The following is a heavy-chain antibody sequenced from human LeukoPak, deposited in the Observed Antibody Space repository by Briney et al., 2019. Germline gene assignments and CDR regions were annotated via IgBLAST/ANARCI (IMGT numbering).Heavy chain of an antibody. CDR3: ARGSSGWYVPNY. CDR1: GFTFSSYG. V-gene: IGHV3-7*01. J-gene: IGHJ4*02. CDR2: IKQDGSEK. D-gene: IGHD6-19*01. Sequence: GGSLRLSCAASGFTFSSYGMHWVRQAPGKGLEWVANIKQDGSEKYYVDSVKGRFTISRDNAKNSLYLQMNSLRAEDTAVYYCARGSSGWYVPNYWGQGTLVTVSS.